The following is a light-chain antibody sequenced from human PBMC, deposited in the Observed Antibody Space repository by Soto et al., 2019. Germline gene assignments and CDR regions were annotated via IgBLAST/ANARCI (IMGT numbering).Light chain of an antibody. J-gene: IGKJ1*01. CDR3: QEYTPCSRT. CDR2: DAS. CDR1: QSISSW. V-gene: IGKV1-5*01. Sequence: DIQMTQSPSTLSASVGDRVTITCRASQSISSWLAWYQQKPGKAPKVLIYDASTLESGVPSRFSGGGSGTESPLTTTCLQPDDCATYYCQEYTPCSRTFGQGTKVEVK.